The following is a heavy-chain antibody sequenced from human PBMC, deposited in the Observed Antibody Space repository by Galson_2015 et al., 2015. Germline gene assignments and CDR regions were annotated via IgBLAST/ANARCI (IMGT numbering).Heavy chain of an antibody. J-gene: IGHJ5*02. CDR3: ARVPSLDWFDP. Sequence: SLRLSCAASGFTVSSNYMSWVRQAPGKGLEWVSLIYSGGSTYYADSVKGRFTISRDNSKSTLYLQMNSLRAEDTAVYYCARVPSLDWFDPWGQGTLVTVSS. CDR2: IYSGGST. V-gene: IGHV3-66*01. CDR1: GFTVSSNY.